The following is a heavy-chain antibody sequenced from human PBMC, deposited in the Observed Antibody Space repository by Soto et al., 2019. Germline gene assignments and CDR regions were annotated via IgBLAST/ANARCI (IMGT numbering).Heavy chain of an antibody. CDR3: ARAFGTLAVAGYWFDP. V-gene: IGHV1-69*02. Sequence: QVQLVQSGAEVKKPGSSVKVSCKASGGTFSSYTISWVRQAPGQGLEWMGRIIPSLGIANYAQKFQGRVTITADKSTSTAYMELSSLRSEDTAVYYCARAFGTLAVAGYWFDPCGQGTLVTVSS. CDR1: GGTFSSYT. CDR2: IIPSLGIA. J-gene: IGHJ5*02. D-gene: IGHD6-19*01.